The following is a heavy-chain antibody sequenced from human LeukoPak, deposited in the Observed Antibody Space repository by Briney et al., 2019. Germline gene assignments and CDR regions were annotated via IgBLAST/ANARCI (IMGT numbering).Heavy chain of an antibody. Sequence: GGSLRLSCAASGFTFSSYAMSWVRQAPGKGLEWVSVIYSGGSTYYADSVKGRFTISRDNSKNTLYLQMNSLRAEDTAVYYCARGVRRSSSRYQPTDYWGQGTLVTVSS. J-gene: IGHJ4*02. V-gene: IGHV3-53*01. CDR2: IYSGGST. CDR3: ARGVRRSSSRYQPTDY. CDR1: GFTFSSYA. D-gene: IGHD6-13*01.